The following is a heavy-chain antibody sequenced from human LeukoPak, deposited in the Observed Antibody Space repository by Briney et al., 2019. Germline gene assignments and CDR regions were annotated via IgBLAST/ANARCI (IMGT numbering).Heavy chain of an antibody. Sequence: PGGSLRLSCAASGFIFRSYGIHWVRQAPGKGLEGVAFIRGDGSTKYYVDSVKGRFTISRDNSKNTLYLQMNSLRVEDTAIYYCAKVGSNSWGIFDVWGQGTMVTVSS. CDR2: IRGDGSTK. V-gene: IGHV3-30*02. D-gene: IGHD6-13*01. J-gene: IGHJ3*01. CDR3: AKVGSNSWGIFDV. CDR1: GFIFRSYG.